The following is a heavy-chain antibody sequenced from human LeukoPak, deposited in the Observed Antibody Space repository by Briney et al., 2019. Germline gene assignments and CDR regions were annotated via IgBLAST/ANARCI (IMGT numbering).Heavy chain of an antibody. D-gene: IGHD3-10*01. CDR1: GFTFSSSA. V-gene: IGHV3-23*01. J-gene: IGHJ4*02. CDR2: ISASGGST. Sequence: PGGSLRLSCAASGFTFSSSAMSWVRQVPGKGLEWVSGISASGGSTYYADSVRGRFTISRDNSKNTLYVQMNSLRPEDTAIYYCAREGYYGSGSPPSLYFDYWGQGTLVTVSS. CDR3: AREGYYGSGSPPSLYFDY.